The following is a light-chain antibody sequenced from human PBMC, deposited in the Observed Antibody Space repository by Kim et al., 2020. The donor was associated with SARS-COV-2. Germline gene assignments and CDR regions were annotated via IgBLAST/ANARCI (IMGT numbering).Light chain of an antibody. V-gene: IGKV3-11*01. Sequence: LPPGERATLSCRASQSVISNLAWYQQKPGQAPRLLIYDASNRAPGIPARFSGSGSGTDFSLTISSLEFEDSAVYYCQQRSDWPITFGQGTRLEIK. CDR3: QQRSDWPIT. CDR1: QSVISN. CDR2: DAS. J-gene: IGKJ5*01.